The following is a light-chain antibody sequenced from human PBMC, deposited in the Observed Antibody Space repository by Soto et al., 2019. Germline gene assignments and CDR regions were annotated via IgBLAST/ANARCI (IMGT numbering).Light chain of an antibody. CDR3: ASWDDSLSGVV. CDR1: SSNIGSNY. CDR2: RND. J-gene: IGLJ2*01. Sequence: QSVLTQSPSASGTPGQRVTIPCSGGSSNIGSNYVYWYQQFPGTAPKLVIYRNDQRPSGVPDRFSGSKSGTSASLAISGXXXXXXADYHCASWDDSLSGVVFGGGTKVTVL. V-gene: IGLV1-47*01.